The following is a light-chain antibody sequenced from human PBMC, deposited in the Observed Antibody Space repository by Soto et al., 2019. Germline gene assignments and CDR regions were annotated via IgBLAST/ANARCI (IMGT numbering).Light chain of an antibody. CDR3: CSYAGSYTFSYV. CDR1: SSDVGGYNS. CDR2: DVS. J-gene: IGLJ1*01. V-gene: IGLV2-11*01. Sequence: QSVLTQPRSVSGSPGQSVTISCTGTSSDVGGYNSVSWYQQHPGKAPKLMIYDVSGRPSGVPDRFSGSRSGNTASLTISGLQAEDEADYYCCSYAGSYTFSYVFGTGTKATVL.